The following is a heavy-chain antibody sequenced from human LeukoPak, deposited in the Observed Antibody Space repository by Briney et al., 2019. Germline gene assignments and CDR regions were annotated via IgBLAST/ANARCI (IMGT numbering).Heavy chain of an antibody. CDR3: ARSYGSGSYRYNWFDP. CDR1: GYNLTNYG. J-gene: IGHJ5*02. CDR2: ISAYNGNT. D-gene: IGHD3-10*01. V-gene: IGHV1-18*01. Sequence: ASVKVSCKASGYNLTNYGINWVRQAPGQGLEWMGWISAYNGNTNYAQKLQGRVTMTTDTSTSTAYMELRSLRSDDTAVYYCARSYGSGSYRYNWFDPWGQGTLVTVSS.